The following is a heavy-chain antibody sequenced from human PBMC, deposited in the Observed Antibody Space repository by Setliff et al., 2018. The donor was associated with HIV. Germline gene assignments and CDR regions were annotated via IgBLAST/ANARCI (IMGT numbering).Heavy chain of an antibody. J-gene: IGHJ6*03. V-gene: IGHV5-51*01. CDR1: GYSFTGYW. CDR2: MYPGDSDT. D-gene: IGHD3-10*01. Sequence: PGESLKISCKASGYSFTGYWIGWVRQMPGKGLELMGIMYPGDSDTRYSPSFQGQVTISADKSISTAYLQWSSLKASDTAMYYCARREGRFGEASMDVWGKGTTVTVSS. CDR3: ARREGRFGEASMDV.